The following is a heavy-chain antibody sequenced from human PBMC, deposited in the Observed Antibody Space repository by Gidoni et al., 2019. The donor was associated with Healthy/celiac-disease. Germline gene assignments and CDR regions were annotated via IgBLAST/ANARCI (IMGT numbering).Heavy chain of an antibody. Sequence: EVQLVESGGGLVQPGGSLRLSCAASGFTFSSYSMNWVRQAPGKGLEWVSYISSSSSTIYYADSVKGRFTISRDNAKNSLYLQMNSLRAEDTAVYYCAREADIVVVPAAIMDVWGQGTTVTVSS. CDR1: GFTFSSYS. CDR3: AREADIVVVPAAIMDV. D-gene: IGHD2-2*01. CDR2: ISSSSSTI. J-gene: IGHJ6*02. V-gene: IGHV3-48*01.